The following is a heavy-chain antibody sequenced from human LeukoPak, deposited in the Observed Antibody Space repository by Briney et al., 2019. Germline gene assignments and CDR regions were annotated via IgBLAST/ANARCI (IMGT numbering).Heavy chain of an antibody. CDR2: MNPNSGNT. V-gene: IGHV1-8*03. CDR3: ARGSILTGYPEI. CDR1: GYTFTSYD. J-gene: IGHJ3*02. D-gene: IGHD3-9*01. Sequence: VASVKVSCKASGYTFTSYDINWVQQATGQGLEWMGWMNPNSGNTGYAQKFQGRVTITRNTSISTAYMELSSLRSEDTAVYYCARGSILTGYPEIWGQGTMVTVSS.